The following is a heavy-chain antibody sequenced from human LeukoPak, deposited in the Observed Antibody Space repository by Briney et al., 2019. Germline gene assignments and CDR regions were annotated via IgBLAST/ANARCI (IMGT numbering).Heavy chain of an antibody. D-gene: IGHD3/OR15-3a*01. J-gene: IGHJ4*02. CDR1: GGSISRSSYY. CDR3: ASYRKDAASFEVGPYYFDY. Sequence: SETLSLTCSVSGGSISRSSYYWGWIRQPPGKGLEWIGSIYYSGSTYYNPSLKSRVTISVDTSKNQFSLKLSSVTAADTAVYYCASYRKDAASFEVGPYYFDYWGQGTLVTVSS. V-gene: IGHV4-39*07. CDR2: IYYSGST.